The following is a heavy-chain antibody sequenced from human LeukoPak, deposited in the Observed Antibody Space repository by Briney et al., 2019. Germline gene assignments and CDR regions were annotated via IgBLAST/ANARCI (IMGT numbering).Heavy chain of an antibody. Sequence: GGSLRLSCTASGFTFSSSDMHWVRQATGKGLEWVSSIGTLGDTYYPGSVKGRFTISREPAENSLYLQLNSLSAGDTAVYYCARSGSYSSSWYIGDAFDIWGQGTMVTVSS. CDR2: IGTLGDT. V-gene: IGHV3-13*01. J-gene: IGHJ3*02. CDR3: ARSGSYSSSWYIGDAFDI. CDR1: GFTFSSSD. D-gene: IGHD6-13*01.